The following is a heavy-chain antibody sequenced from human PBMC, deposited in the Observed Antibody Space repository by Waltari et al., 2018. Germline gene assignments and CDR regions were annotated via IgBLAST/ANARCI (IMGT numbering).Heavy chain of an antibody. Sequence: QVQLVQSGAEVKKPGSSVKVSCKASGGTFSSYAISWVRQAPGQGLGWMGGIIPIFGTATYAQKFQGRVTITTDESTSTAYMELSSLRSEDTAVYYCARQPIAVAGKGIDYWGQGTLVTVSS. D-gene: IGHD6-19*01. CDR3: ARQPIAVAGKGIDY. J-gene: IGHJ4*02. CDR2: IIPIFGTA. V-gene: IGHV1-69*05. CDR1: GGTFSSYA.